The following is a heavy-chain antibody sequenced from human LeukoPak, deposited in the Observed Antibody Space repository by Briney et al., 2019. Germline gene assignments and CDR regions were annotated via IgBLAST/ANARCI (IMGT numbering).Heavy chain of an antibody. CDR2: ISAYNGKT. CDR1: GYTLTSYG. J-gene: IGHJ5*02. V-gene: IGHV1-18*01. D-gene: IGHD1-1*01. Sequence: ASVKVSCKASGYTLTSYGISWVRQAPGQGLEWMGWISAYNGKTNYAQKLQGRVTMTTDTSTSTAYMELRTLRSDERDVFYCARELGTSWFDPWAQGTLVSVSS. CDR3: ARELGTSWFDP.